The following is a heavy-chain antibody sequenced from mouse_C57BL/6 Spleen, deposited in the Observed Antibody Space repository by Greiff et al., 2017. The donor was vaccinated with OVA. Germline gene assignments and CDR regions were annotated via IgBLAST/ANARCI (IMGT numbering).Heavy chain of an antibody. CDR2: IYPGDGDT. CDR3: ARSKDDDYDGFAY. CDR1: GYAFSSYW. D-gene: IGHD2-4*01. V-gene: IGHV1-80*01. J-gene: IGHJ3*01. Sequence: QVQLQQSGAELVKPGASVKISCKASGYAFSSYWMNWVKQRPGKGLEWIGQIYPGDGDTNYNGKFKGKATLTADTSSSTAYMQLSSLTSEDSAVYFCARSKDDDYDGFAYWGQGTLVTVSA.